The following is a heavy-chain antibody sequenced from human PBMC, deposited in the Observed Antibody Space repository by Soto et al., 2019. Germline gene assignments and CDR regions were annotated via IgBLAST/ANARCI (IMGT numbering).Heavy chain of an antibody. CDR1: GFTFSSYW. J-gene: IGHJ6*02. Sequence: EVQLVESGGGLVQPGGSLRLSSAASGFTFSSYWMHWVRQAPGKGLVWVSRINSDGSSTSYADSVKGRFTISRDNAKNTLYLQMNSLRAEDTAVYYCARSQYCSGGSCYQYYYYYGMDVWGQGTTVTVSS. CDR3: ARSQYCSGGSCYQYYYYYGMDV. D-gene: IGHD2-15*01. V-gene: IGHV3-74*01. CDR2: INSDGSST.